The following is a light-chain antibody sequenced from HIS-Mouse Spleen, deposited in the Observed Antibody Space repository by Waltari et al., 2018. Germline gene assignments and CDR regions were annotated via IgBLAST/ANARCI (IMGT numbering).Light chain of an antibody. V-gene: IGLV2-11*01. CDR3: SSYTSSSTWV. Sequence: QSALTQPRSVSGSPGQSVTISCTGTSSDVGGYNYVSWYQQHPGKAPKLMIYDVSKLPSGVPDRFSGSKSGNTASLTISGLQAEDEADYYCSSYTSSSTWVFGGGTKLTVL. J-gene: IGLJ3*02. CDR1: SSDVGGYNY. CDR2: DVS.